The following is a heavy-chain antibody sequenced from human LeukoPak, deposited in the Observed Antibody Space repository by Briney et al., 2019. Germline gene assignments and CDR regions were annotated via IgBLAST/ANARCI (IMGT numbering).Heavy chain of an antibody. CDR1: GGSISSYC. D-gene: IGHD6-19*01. V-gene: IGHV4-59*01. Sequence: PSETLSLTCTVSGGSISSYCWSWIRQPPGKELEWIGYIYYGGSTNYKSSLKSRVTISVDTSKNQFSLKLSSVTAADTAVYYCASVRGYSSGWYASGFDPWGQGTLVTVSS. J-gene: IGHJ5*02. CDR3: ASVRGYSSGWYASGFDP. CDR2: IYYGGST.